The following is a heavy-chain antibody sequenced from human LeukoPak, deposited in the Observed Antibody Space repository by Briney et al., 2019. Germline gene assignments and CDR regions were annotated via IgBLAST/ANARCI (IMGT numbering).Heavy chain of an antibody. J-gene: IGHJ4*02. CDR2: IYYSGST. CDR3: ARVETTRERRLDY. V-gene: IGHV4-39*07. D-gene: IGHD4-17*01. CDR1: GGSISSSRDY. Sequence: SETLSLTCTVSGGSISSSRDYWAWIRQPPGKGLEWIANIYYSGSTYYSPSLKSRVTISVDTSKNQFSLKLSSVTAADTAVCYCARVETTRERRLDYWGQGTLVTVSS.